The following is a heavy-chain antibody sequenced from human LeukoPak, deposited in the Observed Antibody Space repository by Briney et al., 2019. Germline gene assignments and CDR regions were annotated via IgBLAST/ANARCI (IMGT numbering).Heavy chain of an antibody. CDR1: GGSISTSSYY. Sequence: PSETLSLTCTVSGGSISTSSYYWGWIRQPPGKGLEWIGTIYYSGTTYYNPSLESRVTISEDTSRNRFSLMLSSLTAADTAIYYCARQVSDYFYYYMDVWGEGTTVIVSS. CDR2: IYYSGTT. V-gene: IGHV4-39*01. CDR3: ARQVSDYFYYYMDV. J-gene: IGHJ6*03.